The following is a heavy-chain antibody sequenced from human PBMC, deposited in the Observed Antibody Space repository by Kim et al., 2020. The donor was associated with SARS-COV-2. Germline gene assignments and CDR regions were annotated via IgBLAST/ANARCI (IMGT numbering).Heavy chain of an antibody. D-gene: IGHD6-13*01. J-gene: IGHJ4*02. V-gene: IGHV1-18*01. CDR1: GYTFTSYG. CDR3: ARDREGPLGIAAAGTDY. Sequence: ASVKVSCKASGYTFTSYGISWVRQAPGQGLEWMGWISAYNGNTNYAQKLQGRVTMTTDTSTSTAYMELRSLRSDDTAVYYCARDREGPLGIAAAGTDYWGQGTLVTVSS. CDR2: ISAYNGNT.